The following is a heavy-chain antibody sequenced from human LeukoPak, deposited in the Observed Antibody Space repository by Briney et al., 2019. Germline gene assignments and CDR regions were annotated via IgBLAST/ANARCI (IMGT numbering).Heavy chain of an antibody. Sequence: ASVKVSCKASGYTFTSFAMNWVRPAPGPGLEGMGWINTNTGNPTYAQGFPGRFVFSLDSSVSTAYLQISSPKAGDPALYYCAREDWSSTSCFDYWGQGTLVTVSS. D-gene: IGHD2-2*01. CDR1: GYTFTSFA. J-gene: IGHJ4*02. CDR2: INTNTGNP. V-gene: IGHV7-4-1*02. CDR3: AREDWSSTSCFDY.